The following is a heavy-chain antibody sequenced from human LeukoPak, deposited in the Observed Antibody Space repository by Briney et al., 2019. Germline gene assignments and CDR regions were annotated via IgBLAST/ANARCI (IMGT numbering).Heavy chain of an antibody. V-gene: IGHV3-15*01. CDR1: GFTFSNAW. D-gene: IGHD3-3*01. CDR3: TTGRFLEWLLSREYYFDY. Sequence: GGSLRLSCAASGFTFSNAWMSWVRQAPGKGLEWVGRIKSKTDGGTTDYAAPVKGRFTISRDDSKNTLYLQMNSLKTEDTAVYYCTTGRFLEWLLSREYYFDYWGQGTLVTVSS. J-gene: IGHJ4*02. CDR2: IKSKTDGGTT.